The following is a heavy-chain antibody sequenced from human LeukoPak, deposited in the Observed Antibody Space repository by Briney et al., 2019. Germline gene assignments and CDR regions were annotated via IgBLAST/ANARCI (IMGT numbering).Heavy chain of an antibody. D-gene: IGHD6-19*01. Sequence: ASVKVSCKASGYTFTSYGISWVRQAPGQGLEWMGWTSAYNGNTNYAQKLQGRVTMTTDTSTSTAYMELRSLRSDDTAVYYYARDNLIAVAGTGYNWYDPWGQGTLVTVSS. J-gene: IGHJ5*02. V-gene: IGHV1-18*01. CDR2: TSAYNGNT. CDR3: ARDNLIAVAGTGYNWYDP. CDR1: GYTFTSYG.